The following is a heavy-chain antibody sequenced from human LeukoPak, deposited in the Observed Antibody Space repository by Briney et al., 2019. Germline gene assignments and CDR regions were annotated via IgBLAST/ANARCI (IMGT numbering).Heavy chain of an antibody. V-gene: IGHV1-18*01. Sequence: ASVKVSCKASGYTFTNYGISWVRQAPGQGLEWMGWISAYNGNTNYAQKLQGRVTMTTDTSTSTAYMELRSLRSDDTAVYYCARGSMVRDIVVVPAALWGQGTLVTVSS. CDR2: ISAYNGNT. J-gene: IGHJ4*02. D-gene: IGHD2-2*01. CDR3: ARGSMVRDIVVVPAAL. CDR1: GYTFTNYG.